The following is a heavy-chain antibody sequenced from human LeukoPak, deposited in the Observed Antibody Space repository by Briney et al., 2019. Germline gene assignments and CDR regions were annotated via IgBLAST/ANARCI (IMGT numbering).Heavy chain of an antibody. D-gene: IGHD3-22*01. CDR1: GFTFTSYG. J-gene: IGHJ4*02. CDR3: AKEDNYDSSGFYARMYYFDY. CDR2: ISYDGSNE. V-gene: IGHV3-30*18. Sequence: GRSLRLSCAASGFTFTSYGMHWVRQAPGKGLEWVAVISYDGSNEYYADTVKGRFTISRDNSKDTLYLQMNSLRTEDTAVYYCAKEDNYDSSGFYARMYYFDYWGQGTLVTVSS.